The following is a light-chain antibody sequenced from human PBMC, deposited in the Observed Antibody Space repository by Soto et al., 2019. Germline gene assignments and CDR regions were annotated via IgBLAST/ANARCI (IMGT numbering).Light chain of an antibody. V-gene: IGKV3-15*01. CDR2: GAS. CDR1: QSVSSN. J-gene: IGKJ1*01. Sequence: EILMTQSPATLSVSPGERATVSCRASQSVSSNLAWYQQKPGQAPRLLIYGASTRATGIPARFSGSGSGTEFTLTISSLQSEDFAVYYCQQYNKWPRTFGQGTKVDIK. CDR3: QQYNKWPRT.